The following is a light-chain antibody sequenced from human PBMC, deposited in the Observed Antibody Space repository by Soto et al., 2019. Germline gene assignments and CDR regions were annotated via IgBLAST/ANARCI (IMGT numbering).Light chain of an antibody. CDR2: DAS. J-gene: IGKJ4*02. V-gene: IGKV1-33*01. Sequence: DIQMTQSPSSLSASVGDRVTITCQASQNISNYLNWYQQKPGKAPKILIYDASGLETGVPSRFSGSGSGTHFTLIISSLQAEDVATYYCQQYDSHPLTFGGGTKVEIK. CDR1: QNISNY. CDR3: QQYDSHPLT.